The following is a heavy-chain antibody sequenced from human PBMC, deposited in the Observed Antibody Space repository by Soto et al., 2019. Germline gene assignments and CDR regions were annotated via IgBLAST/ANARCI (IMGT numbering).Heavy chain of an antibody. CDR2: ISYDGSNK. CDR3: AKDLGGSGSLHP. J-gene: IGHJ5*02. V-gene: IGHV3-30*18. Sequence: QVQLVESGGGVVQPGRSLRLSCAASGFTFSTYGIHWVRQAPGKGLEWVSVISYDGSNKYYADSVKGRFTISRDNSKNTVYLLINSLGVRGPAVYDGAKDLGGSGSLHPWGQGTLVTV. D-gene: IGHD3-10*01. CDR1: GFTFSTYG.